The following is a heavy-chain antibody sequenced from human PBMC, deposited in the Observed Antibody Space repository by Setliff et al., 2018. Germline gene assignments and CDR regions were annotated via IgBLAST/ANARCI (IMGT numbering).Heavy chain of an antibody. D-gene: IGHD1-1*01. V-gene: IGHV4-61*02. J-gene: IGHJ5*02. CDR2: IHASGSP. CDR1: GGSITSGSFY. Sequence: SETLSLTCTVSGGSITSGSFYWSWIRQPAGKKLEWIGRIHASGSPDYNPSFKSRVTISRDTSTNQFSLKMTSVTAADTAIYYCARGSTGIYDPWGQGILVTVSS. CDR3: ARGSTGIYDP.